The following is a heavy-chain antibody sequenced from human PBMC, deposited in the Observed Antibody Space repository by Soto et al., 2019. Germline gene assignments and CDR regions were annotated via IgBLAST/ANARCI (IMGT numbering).Heavy chain of an antibody. J-gene: IGHJ6*03. D-gene: IGHD3-16*01. CDR3: AQGGAYDYIWGSPDYYYYYMDV. CDR1: GGSISSSSYY. CDR2: IYYSGST. V-gene: IGHV4-39*01. Sequence: SETLYLTCTVSGGSISSSSYYWGWIRQPPGKGLEWIGSIYYSGSTYYNPSLKSRVTLSVDTSKNQFSLKLSSGTAADTAVYYCAQGGAYDYIWGSPDYYYYYMDVWGKGTTVTVSS.